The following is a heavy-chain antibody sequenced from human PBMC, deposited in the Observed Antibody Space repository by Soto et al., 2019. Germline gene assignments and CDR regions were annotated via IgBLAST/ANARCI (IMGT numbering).Heavy chain of an antibody. CDR1: GLTFRSYW. V-gene: IGHV3-74*03. Sequence: LRLSCAASGLTFRSYWMHWVRQAPGKGLVWVSRINTDGSVAMYVDSVKGRFTISRDNAKNTLYLHMNSLRAEDTAFYYCVGDMVLWRVDACGQGTLVTV. CDR3: VGDMVLWRVDA. J-gene: IGHJ5*02. D-gene: IGHD5-12*01. CDR2: INTDGSVA.